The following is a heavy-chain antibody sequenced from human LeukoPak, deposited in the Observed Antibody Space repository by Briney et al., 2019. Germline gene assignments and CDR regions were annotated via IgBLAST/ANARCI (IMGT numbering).Heavy chain of an antibody. CDR3: AKDMNPVVPATMTYYYYYGMDV. J-gene: IGHJ6*02. CDR1: GFTFSSYA. D-gene: IGHD2-2*01. CDR2: ISGSGGST. Sequence: GGSLRLSCAASGFTFSSYAMSWVRQAPGKGLEWVSAISGSGGSTYYADSVKGRFTISRDNSKNTLYLQMNSLRAEDTALYYCAKDMNPVVPATMTYYYYYGMDVWGQGTTVTVSS. V-gene: IGHV3-23*01.